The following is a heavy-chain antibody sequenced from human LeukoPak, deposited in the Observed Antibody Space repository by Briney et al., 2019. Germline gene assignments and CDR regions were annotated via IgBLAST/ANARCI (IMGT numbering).Heavy chain of an antibody. CDR1: GGSISSDSSF. CDR3: ARGGTGDLTY. D-gene: IGHD1-1*01. V-gene: IGHV4-61*02. CDR2: IHTSGST. Sequence: SETLSLTCTVSGGSISSDSSFWSWIRQPAGKGLEWIGRIHTSGSTNYNPTLRSRVTISVDTSKNQFSLNLNSVTAADTAVYYCARGGTGDLTYWGQGTLVTVSS. J-gene: IGHJ4*02.